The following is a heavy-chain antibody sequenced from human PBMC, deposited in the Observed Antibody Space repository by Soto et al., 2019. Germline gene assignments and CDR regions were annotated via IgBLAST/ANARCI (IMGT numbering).Heavy chain of an antibody. CDR1: GFTFSSYA. Sequence: GGSLRLSCAASGFTFSSYAMSWVRQAPGKGLEWVSAISGSGGSTYYADSVKGRFTISRDNSKNTLYLQMNSLRAEDTAVYYCAKGRNWVLNYDILTGSLLWGQGTLVTVSS. D-gene: IGHD3-9*01. J-gene: IGHJ4*02. V-gene: IGHV3-23*01. CDR3: AKGRNWVLNYDILTGSLL. CDR2: ISGSGGST.